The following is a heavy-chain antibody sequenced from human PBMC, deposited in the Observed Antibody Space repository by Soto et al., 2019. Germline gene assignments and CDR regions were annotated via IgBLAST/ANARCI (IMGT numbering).Heavy chain of an antibody. J-gene: IGHJ4*02. D-gene: IGHD6-19*01. Sequence: GASVKVSCKASGYTFTSYDINWVRQATGQGLEWMGWMNPNSGNTGYAQKFQGRVTMTRNTPISTAYMELSSLRAEDTAVYYCARDPAIAVAGPFDYWGQGTLVTVSS. CDR1: GYTFTSYD. V-gene: IGHV1-8*01. CDR3: ARDPAIAVAGPFDY. CDR2: MNPNSGNT.